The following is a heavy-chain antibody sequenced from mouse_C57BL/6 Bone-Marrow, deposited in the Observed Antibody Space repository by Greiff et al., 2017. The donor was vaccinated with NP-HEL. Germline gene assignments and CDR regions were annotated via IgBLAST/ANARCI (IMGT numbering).Heavy chain of an antibody. CDR2: IWSGGST. Sequence: QVQLQQSGPGLVQPSQSLSITCTVSGFSLTSYGVHWVRQSPGKGLEWLGVIWSGGSTDYNATFMSRLSITKDNSKGQVFFKMNSLQADDTAIYYCAKKGGLLRSYAMDYWGQGTSVTVSS. V-gene: IGHV2-5*01. J-gene: IGHJ4*01. CDR1: GFSLTSYG. CDR3: AKKGGLLRSYAMDY. D-gene: IGHD2-3*01.